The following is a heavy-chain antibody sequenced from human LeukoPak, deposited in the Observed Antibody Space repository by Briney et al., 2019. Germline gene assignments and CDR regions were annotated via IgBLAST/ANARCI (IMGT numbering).Heavy chain of an antibody. CDR3: VRLRRNSDTSGFHYYYDF. D-gene: IGHD3-22*01. J-gene: IGHJ4*02. V-gene: IGHV3-21*01. CDR2: ISVRSNYI. CDR1: GYTFSSYS. Sequence: GGSLRLSCLASGYTFSSYSINWVRQAPGKGLEWVSSISVRSNYIYYADSVRGRFRISRDDARDSLYLQMNSLRAEDTAVYYCVRLRRNSDTSGFHYYYDFWGQGTLVTVSS.